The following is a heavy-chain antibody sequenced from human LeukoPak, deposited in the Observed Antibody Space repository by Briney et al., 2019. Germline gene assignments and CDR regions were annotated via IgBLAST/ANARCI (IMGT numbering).Heavy chain of an antibody. Sequence: ASVRVSCKASAYTFTGYYMHWVRQAPGQGLEWMGIINPSGGSTTFAQKFQGRVTMTRDMSTSTVYMELSSLRSEDTAVYYCAREIVEYFYMDVWGKGTTVTVSS. D-gene: IGHD3-16*02. CDR2: INPSGGST. CDR3: AREIVEYFYMDV. V-gene: IGHV1-46*01. J-gene: IGHJ6*03. CDR1: AYTFTGYY.